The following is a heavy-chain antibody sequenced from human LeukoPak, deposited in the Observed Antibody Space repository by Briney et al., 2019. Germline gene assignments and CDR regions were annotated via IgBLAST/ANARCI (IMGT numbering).Heavy chain of an antibody. CDR3: ARAEGYYDSSGYYGLGAFDI. CDR2: ISSSSSYI. V-gene: IGHV3-21*01. Sequence: GGSLRLSCAASGFTFSSYSMNWVRQAPGKGLEWVSSISSSSSYIYYADSVKGRFTISRDNAKNSLYLQMNSLRAEDTAVYYCARAEGYYDSSGYYGLGAFDIWGQGTMVTVSS. D-gene: IGHD3-22*01. J-gene: IGHJ3*02. CDR1: GFTFSSYS.